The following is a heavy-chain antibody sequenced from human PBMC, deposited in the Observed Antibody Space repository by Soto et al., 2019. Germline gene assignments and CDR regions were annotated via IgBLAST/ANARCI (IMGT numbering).Heavy chain of an antibody. Sequence: EVQLLDSGGGLVQPGGSLRLSCAASGFTFSSSAMSWVRQAPGKGLEWVSAVSGSGGTTYYADSVRGRLTISRDNSKNTRYLQLNILRAEYNAIYVCGRGTVDTIVTSGWFYYLDPWGQGIRVIVSS. V-gene: IGHV3-23*01. CDR2: VSGSGGTT. J-gene: IGHJ5*02. CDR1: GFTFSSSA. CDR3: GRGTVDTIVTSGWFYYLDP. D-gene: IGHD5-18*01.